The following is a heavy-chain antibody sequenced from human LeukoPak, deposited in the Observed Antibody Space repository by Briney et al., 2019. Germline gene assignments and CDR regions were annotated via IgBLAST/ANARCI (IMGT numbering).Heavy chain of an antibody. CDR3: ARYYCAGVCYYFQH. J-gene: IGHJ1*01. D-gene: IGHD2-21*02. V-gene: IGHV4-61*01. CDR2: VYYSGST. Sequence: SETLSLTCTVSGGSISNRSYYWSWLRQPPGKGLEWIGYVYYSGSTNYNPSLKSRVTISVDTSKNQFSLKPSSVTAADTAVYYCARYYCAGVCYYFQHWGQGTLVTVSS. CDR1: GGSISNRSYY.